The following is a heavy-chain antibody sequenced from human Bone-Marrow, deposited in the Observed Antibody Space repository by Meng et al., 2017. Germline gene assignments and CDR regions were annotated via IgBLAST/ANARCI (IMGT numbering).Heavy chain of an antibody. J-gene: IGHJ5*02. CDR2: MNPNSGNT. D-gene: IGHD3-10*01. CDR3: ARGGIIWFGGYTWFDP. V-gene: IGHV1-8*01. Sequence: ASVKVSCKASGYTLTSHDINWLRQATGHALEWTGWMNPNSGNTGYAQKSQGRVTMTRNSSISTAYMELSSLRSAVTAVYSCARGGIIWFGGYTWFDPWGQGTLVTVSS. CDR1: GYTLTSHD.